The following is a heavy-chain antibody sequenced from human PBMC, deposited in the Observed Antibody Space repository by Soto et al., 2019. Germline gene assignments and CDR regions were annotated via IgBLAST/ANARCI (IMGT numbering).Heavy chain of an antibody. D-gene: IGHD3-22*01. CDR3: ARQSYDGSGYYFDY. Sequence: SETLSLTCAVSGGSISSGGYSWSWIRQPPGKGLEWIGYIYHSGSTYYNPSLKSRVTISVDRSENQFSLKLSSVTAADTAVYYCARQSYDGSGYYFDYWGQGTLVTVSS. V-gene: IGHV4-30-2*01. J-gene: IGHJ4*02. CDR1: GGSISSGGYS. CDR2: IYHSGST.